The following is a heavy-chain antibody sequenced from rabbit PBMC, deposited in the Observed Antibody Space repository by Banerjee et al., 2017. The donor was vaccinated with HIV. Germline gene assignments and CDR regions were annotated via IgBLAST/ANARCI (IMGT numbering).Heavy chain of an antibody. CDR2: IYGGENNNT. D-gene: IGHD1-1*01. CDR3: ARDLDGVIGWNFGW. Sequence: QSLEESGGGLVKPEGSLALTCKASGFTINNDYYMCWVRQAPGKGLEWIACIYGGENNNTYFTTWAKGRFTFSRTSSTTVPLQMTSLTAADTATYYCARDLDGVIGWNFGWWGPGTLVTVS. CDR1: GFTINNDYY. J-gene: IGHJ4*01. V-gene: IGHV1S40*01.